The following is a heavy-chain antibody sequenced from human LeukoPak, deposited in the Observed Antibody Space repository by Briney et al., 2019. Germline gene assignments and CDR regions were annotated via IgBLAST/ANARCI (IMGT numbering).Heavy chain of an antibody. Sequence: SETLSLTCTVSGGSISSSSYYWGWIRQPPGKGLEWIGSIYYSGSTYYNPSLKSRVTISVDTSKNQFSLKLSSVTAADTAVYYCARESRGYSYGIATDYWGQGTLVTVSS. CDR2: IYYSGST. CDR3: ARESRGYSYGIATDY. D-gene: IGHD5-18*01. CDR1: GGSISSSSYY. J-gene: IGHJ4*02. V-gene: IGHV4-39*07.